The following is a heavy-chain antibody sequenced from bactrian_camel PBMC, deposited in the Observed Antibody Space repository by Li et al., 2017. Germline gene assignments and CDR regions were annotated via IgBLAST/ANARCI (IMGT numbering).Heavy chain of an antibody. CDR2: IDSDGST. D-gene: IGHD6*01. CDR1: GYTYSRYC. CDR3: AAAVWERWYSGSWYGSFFPY. J-gene: IGHJ4*01. Sequence: VQLVESGGGSVQAGGSLRLSCVASGYTYSRYCMGWFRQAPGKDREGIATIDSDGSTHYAESVKGRFTISRDNAKNTLYLQMNSLKAEDTAVYYCAAAVWERWYSGSWYGSFFPYWGQGTQVTVSS. V-gene: IGHV3S67*01.